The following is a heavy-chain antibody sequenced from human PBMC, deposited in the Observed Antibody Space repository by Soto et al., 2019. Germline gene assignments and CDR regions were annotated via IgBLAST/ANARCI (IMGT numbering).Heavy chain of an antibody. CDR3: ARGIYSSSSSYYYYGMDV. J-gene: IGHJ6*02. Sequence: QVQLVQSGAEVKKPGASVKVSCKASGYTFTSYDINWVRQATGQGLEWMGWMNPNSGNTGYAQKFHGRVTMTRNTSISTAYMELSSLRSEDTAVYYCARGIYSSSSSYYYYGMDVWGQGTTVTVSS. CDR2: MNPNSGNT. D-gene: IGHD6-6*01. V-gene: IGHV1-8*01. CDR1: GYTFTSYD.